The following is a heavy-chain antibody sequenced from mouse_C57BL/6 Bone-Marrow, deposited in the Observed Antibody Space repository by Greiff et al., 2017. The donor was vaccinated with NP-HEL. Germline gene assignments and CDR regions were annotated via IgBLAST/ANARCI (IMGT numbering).Heavy chain of an antibody. V-gene: IGHV7-3*01. CDR1: GFTFTDYY. Sequence: EVKVEESGGGLVQPGGSLSLSCAASGFTFTDYYMSWVRQPPGKALEWLGFIRNKANGYTTEYSASVKGRFTISRDNSQSILYLQMNALRAEDSATYYCARYDEDYFDYWGQGTTLTVSS. J-gene: IGHJ2*01. CDR2: IRNKANGYTT. CDR3: ARYDEDYFDY.